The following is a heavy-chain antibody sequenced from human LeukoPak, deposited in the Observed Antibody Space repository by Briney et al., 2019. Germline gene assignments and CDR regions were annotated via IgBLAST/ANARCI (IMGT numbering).Heavy chain of an antibody. Sequence: PSETLSLTCTVSGGSISSYYWSWIRQPPGKGLEWIGYVYYSGSTNYNPSLKSRVTISVDTSKKQFSLKLSSVTAADTAVYYCARDGTVNYFDYWGQGTLVTVSS. CDR3: ARDGTVNYFDY. CDR1: GGSISSYY. D-gene: IGHD6-13*01. J-gene: IGHJ4*02. V-gene: IGHV4-59*01. CDR2: VYYSGST.